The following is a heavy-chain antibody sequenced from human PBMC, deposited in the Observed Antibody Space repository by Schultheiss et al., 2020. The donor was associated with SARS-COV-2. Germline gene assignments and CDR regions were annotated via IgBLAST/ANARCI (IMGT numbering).Heavy chain of an antibody. D-gene: IGHD5-18*01. CDR2: ISGSGGST. CDR3: ARGEEMDTASGGWFDP. J-gene: IGHJ5*02. V-gene: IGHV3-23*01. Sequence: GGSLRLSCAASGFTFSSYAMSWVRQAPGKGLEWVSAISGSGGSTYYADSVKGRFTISRDNAKNSLYLQMNSLRAEDTAVYYCARGEEMDTASGGWFDPWGQGTLVTVSS. CDR1: GFTFSSYA.